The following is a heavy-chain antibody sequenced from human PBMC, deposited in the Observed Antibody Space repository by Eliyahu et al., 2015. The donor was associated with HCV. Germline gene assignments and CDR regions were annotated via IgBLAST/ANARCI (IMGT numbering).Heavy chain of an antibody. CDR3: ARDRGEGIYSYGFFDY. CDR2: IYHRGGT. CDR1: GGSISSSNW. V-gene: IGHV4-4*02. Sequence: QVQLQESGPGLVKPSGTLSLTCAVSGGSISSSNWWSWVRQPPGKGLEWIGEIYHRGGTNYNPSLKSRVTISVDKSKNQFSLKLSSVTAADTAVYYCARDRGEGIYSYGFFDYWGQGTLVTVSS. J-gene: IGHJ4*02. D-gene: IGHD5-18*01.